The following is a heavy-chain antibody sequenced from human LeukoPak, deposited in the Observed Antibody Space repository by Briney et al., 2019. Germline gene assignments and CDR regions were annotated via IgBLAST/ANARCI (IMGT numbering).Heavy chain of an antibody. CDR1: GGSISSYY. D-gene: IGHD6-13*01. CDR2: IYYSGST. J-gene: IGHJ3*02. V-gene: IGHV4-59*01. Sequence: PSETLSLTCAVSGGSISSYYWSWIRQPPGKGLEWIGYIYYSGSTNYNPSLKSRVTISVDTSKNQFSLKLSSVTAADTAVYYCARGAAAGKGDAFDIWGQGTMVTVSS. CDR3: ARGAAAGKGDAFDI.